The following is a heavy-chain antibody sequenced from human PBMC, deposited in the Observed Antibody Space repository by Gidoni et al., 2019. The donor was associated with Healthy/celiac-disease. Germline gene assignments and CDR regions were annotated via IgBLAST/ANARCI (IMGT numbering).Heavy chain of an antibody. D-gene: IGHD6-13*01. Sequence: QVQLPQWGAGLLKPSETLSLTCAVYGGSFSGYYWSWIRQPPGKGLEWIGEINHSGSTNYNPSLKSRVTISVDTSKNQFSLKLSSVTAADTAVYYCARGRHSSSWGGMDVWGQGTTVTVSS. CDR3: ARGRHSSSWGGMDV. J-gene: IGHJ6*02. V-gene: IGHV4-34*01. CDR1: GGSFSGYY. CDR2: INHSGST.